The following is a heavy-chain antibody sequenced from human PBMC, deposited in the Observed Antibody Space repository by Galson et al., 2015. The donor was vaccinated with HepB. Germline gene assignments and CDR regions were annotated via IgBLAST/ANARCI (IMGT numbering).Heavy chain of an antibody. D-gene: IGHD3-10*01. CDR3: AQDLTYHEGSGSYFVGMDV. CDR2: ISWNSDFT. J-gene: IGHJ6*02. V-gene: IGHV3-9*01. CDR1: GFTFEDYA. Sequence: SLRLSCAASGFTFEDYAMHWVRQVPGKGLEWVSGISWNSDFTGYADSVRGRFTISRDNARNSLYLQMNSLRTEDTALYYCAQDLTYHEGSGSYFVGMDVWGQGTTVTVSS.